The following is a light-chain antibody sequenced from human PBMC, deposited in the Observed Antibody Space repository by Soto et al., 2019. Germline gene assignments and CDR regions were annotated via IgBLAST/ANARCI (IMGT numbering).Light chain of an antibody. CDR1: QSVSSNF. V-gene: IGKV3-20*01. CDR3: QQHGNSPVT. Sequence: EIVLTQSPGTLSLSPGERATLSCRASQSVSSNFLAWYQQKPGQAPRLVIYGASNRATGIPDRFSGSGSGTDFTLTISRLEPEDFAVYHCQQHGNSPVTFGQGTKVEIK. CDR2: GAS. J-gene: IGKJ1*01.